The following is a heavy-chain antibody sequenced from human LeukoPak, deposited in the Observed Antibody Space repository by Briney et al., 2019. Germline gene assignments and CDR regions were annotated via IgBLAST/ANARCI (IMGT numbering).Heavy chain of an antibody. D-gene: IGHD3-16*01. V-gene: IGHV3-74*01. CDR3: ARGGSPSDY. J-gene: IGHJ4*02. CDR1: GFTFSNSW. CDR2: IHGDGTIT. Sequence: GGSLRLSCAASGFTFSNSWMHWVRQPPGQGLVWVSRIHGDGTITNYADSVKGRFTISRDNTKNILYLQMNSLRVDDTAFYYCARGGSPSDYWGQGILVTVSS.